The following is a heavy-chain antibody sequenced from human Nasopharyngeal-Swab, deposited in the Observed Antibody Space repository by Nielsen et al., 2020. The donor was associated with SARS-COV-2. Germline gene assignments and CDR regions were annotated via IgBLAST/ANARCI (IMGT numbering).Heavy chain of an antibody. CDR1: GFTFSSYS. Sequence: GESLKISCAASGFTFSSYSMSWLRQAPGKGLEWVSTITGNGDTTYYADSVKGRFTISRDNSKNTLYLQMNSLRAEDTAVYYCAKDQDDGYYYYYYMDVWGKGTTVTVSS. D-gene: IGHD2-15*01. J-gene: IGHJ6*03. CDR3: AKDQDDGYYYYYYMDV. V-gene: IGHV3-23*01. CDR2: ITGNGDTT.